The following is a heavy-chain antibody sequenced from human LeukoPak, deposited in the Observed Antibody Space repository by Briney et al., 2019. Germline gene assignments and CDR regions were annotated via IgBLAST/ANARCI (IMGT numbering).Heavy chain of an antibody. CDR2: IGASGEST. D-gene: IGHD5-12*01. V-gene: IGHV3-23*01. CDR3: TYSGYEKGGFDY. Sequence: GGSLRLSCAASGFTFSVAAMTWVRQAPGKGLEWVSLIGASGESTYYADSVKGRFTISRHNSKNTLYLQMNSLRAEDTAVYYCTYSGYEKGGFDYWGQGTLVTVSS. CDR1: GFTFSVAA. J-gene: IGHJ4*02.